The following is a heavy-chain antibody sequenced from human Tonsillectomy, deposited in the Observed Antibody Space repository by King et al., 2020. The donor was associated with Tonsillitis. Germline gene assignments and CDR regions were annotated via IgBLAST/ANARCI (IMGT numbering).Heavy chain of an antibody. Sequence: VQLVESGAEVKKPGESLKISCKGSGYSFTSYWIGWVRQMPGKGLEWMGFIYPSNSDTTNSPSFQGQVTISADKSINTAYLQWSSLKASDTAMYYCASAQKYMSGVDVWGQGTTVTVSS. CDR1: GYSFTSYW. CDR2: IYPSNSDT. J-gene: IGHJ6*02. CDR3: ASAQKYMSGVDV. V-gene: IGHV5-51*01. D-gene: IGHD1-1*01.